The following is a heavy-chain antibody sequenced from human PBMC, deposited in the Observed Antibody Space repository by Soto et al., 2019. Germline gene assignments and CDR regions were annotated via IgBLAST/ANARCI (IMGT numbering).Heavy chain of an antibody. J-gene: IGHJ6*02. Sequence: QVQLVQSGAEVKKPGSSVKVSCKASGGTFSSYAISWVRQAPGQGLEWMGGIMPIFGTANYAQKFQGRVTITADESTSTAYMELSSLRSEDTAVYYCARWGGGSSPYRNDYYYGMDVWGQGTTVTVSS. CDR1: GGTFSSYA. CDR2: IMPIFGTA. V-gene: IGHV1-69*01. CDR3: ARWGGGSSPYRNDYYYGMDV. D-gene: IGHD6-6*01.